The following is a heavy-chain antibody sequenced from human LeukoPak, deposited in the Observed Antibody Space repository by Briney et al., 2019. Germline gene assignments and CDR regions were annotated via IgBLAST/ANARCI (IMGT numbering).Heavy chain of an antibody. J-gene: IGHJ6*02. D-gene: IGHD6-13*01. CDR3: ASDSSSWYQIRYYYYYGMDV. CDR1: GGSFSGYY. CDR2: INHSGST. V-gene: IGHV4-34*01. Sequence: PSETLSLTCAVYGGSFSGYYWSWIRQPPGKGLEWIGEINHSGSTNYNPSLKSRVTISVDTYKNQFSLKLSSVTAADTAVYYCASDSSSWYQIRYYYYYGMDVWGQGTTVTVSS.